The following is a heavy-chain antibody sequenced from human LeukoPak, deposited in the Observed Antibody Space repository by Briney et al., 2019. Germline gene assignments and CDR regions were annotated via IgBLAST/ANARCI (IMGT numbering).Heavy chain of an antibody. CDR2: ISYDGSNK. CDR1: GFTFSSYG. Sequence: GGFLRLSCAASGFTFSSYGMHWVRQAPGKGLEWVAVISYDGSNKFYADSVKGRFTISRDNSKNTLYVQMNSLRAEDTAVYYCAKERGVGGTNTNGYLDYWGQGTLVTVSS. CDR3: AKERGVGGTNTNGYLDY. V-gene: IGHV3-30*18. D-gene: IGHD1-26*01. J-gene: IGHJ4*02.